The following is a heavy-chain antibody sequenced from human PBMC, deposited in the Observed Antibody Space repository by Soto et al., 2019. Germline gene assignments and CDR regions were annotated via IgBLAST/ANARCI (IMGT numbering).Heavy chain of an antibody. D-gene: IGHD6-6*01. CDR2: IWYDGSNK. J-gene: IGHJ6*03. CDR1: GFTFSSYG. Sequence: QVQLVESGGGVVQPGRSLRLSCAASGFTFSSYGMHWVRRAPGKGLEWVAVIWYDGSNKYYADSVKGRFTISRDNSKNTLYLQMNSLRAEDTAVYYCARQSPQFRSSSYYYYYYMDVWGKGTTVTVSS. CDR3: ARQSPQFRSSSYYYYYYMDV. V-gene: IGHV3-33*01.